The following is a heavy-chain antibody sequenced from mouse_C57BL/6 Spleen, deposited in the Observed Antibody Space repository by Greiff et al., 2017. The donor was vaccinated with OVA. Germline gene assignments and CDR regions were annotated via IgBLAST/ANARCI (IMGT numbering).Heavy chain of an antibody. V-gene: IGHV1-18*01. CDR1: GYTFPDYN. CDR2: INPNNGGT. J-gene: IGHJ4*01. D-gene: IGHD2-3*01. Sequence: DVKLVESGPELVKPGASVKIPCKASGYTFPDYNMDWVKQSHGKSLEWIGDINPNNGGTIYNQKFKGKATLTVDKSSSTAYMELRSLTSEDTAVYYCARKRWLLYYAMDYWGQGTSVTVSS. CDR3: ARKRWLLYYAMDY.